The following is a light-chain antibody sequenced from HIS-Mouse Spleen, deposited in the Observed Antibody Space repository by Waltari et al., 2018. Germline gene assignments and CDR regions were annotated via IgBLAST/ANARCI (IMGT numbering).Light chain of an antibody. CDR3: SSYTSSSFNVV. CDR1: SSDVGGYHY. V-gene: IGLV2-14*03. CDR2: DVS. J-gene: IGLJ2*01. Sequence: QSALTQPASVSGSPGQSITISCTGTSSDVGGYHYVSGYQQHPGKAPKLMIYDVSNRPSGVSNRFSGSKSGNTASLTISGLQAEDEADYYCSSYTSSSFNVVFGGGTKLTVL.